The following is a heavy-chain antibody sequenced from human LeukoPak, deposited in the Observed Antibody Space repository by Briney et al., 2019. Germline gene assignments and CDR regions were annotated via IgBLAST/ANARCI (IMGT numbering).Heavy chain of an antibody. D-gene: IGHD4-17*01. V-gene: IGHV4-59*12. CDR2: IYYSGST. Sequence: PSETLSLTCTISGGSISSYYWNWIRQPPGKGLEWIGYIYYSGSTNYNPSLKSRVTMSVDMSKNQISLNLTSVTAADTAVYFCARDRGVTTGYPFFFDYWGQGILVTVSS. CDR3: ARDRGVTTGYPFFFDY. CDR1: GGSISSYY. J-gene: IGHJ4*02.